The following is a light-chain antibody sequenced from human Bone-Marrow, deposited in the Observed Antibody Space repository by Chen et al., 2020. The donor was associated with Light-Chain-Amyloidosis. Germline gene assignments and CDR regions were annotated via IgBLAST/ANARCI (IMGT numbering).Light chain of an antibody. J-gene: IGLJ3*02. CDR3: HVWDRSSDRPV. CDR2: DDS. Sequence: SYVLTQPSSVSVAPGQTATLACGGNNIGSTSVHWYQQTPGQAPLLVVYDDSHRPSGIPERWSGSNSGNTATLTISRVEAGDEADYDCHVWDRSSDRPVFGGGTKLTVL. V-gene: IGLV3-21*02. CDR1: NIGSTS.